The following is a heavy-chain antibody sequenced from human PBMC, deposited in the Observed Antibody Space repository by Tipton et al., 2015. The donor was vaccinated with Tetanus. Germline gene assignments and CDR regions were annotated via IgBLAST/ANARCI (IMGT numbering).Heavy chain of an antibody. V-gene: IGHV4-59*01. J-gene: IGHJ4*02. Sequence: TLSLTCTISGDSMSPYYWGWLRQPPRKGLERIGYIYYKGSTNYNPSLRSRVTITIDTSSNQFSLKLTSVTPADTAIYYCARGPSYSGAWYNYWGQGAMVPVSP. D-gene: IGHD6-19*01. CDR3: ARGPSYSGAWYNY. CDR2: IYYKGST. CDR1: GDSMSPYY.